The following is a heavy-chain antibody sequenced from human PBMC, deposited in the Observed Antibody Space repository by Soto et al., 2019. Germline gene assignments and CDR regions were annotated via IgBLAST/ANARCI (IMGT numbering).Heavy chain of an antibody. CDR2: IRASGGGT. CDR1: EFTFSVYV. V-gene: IGHV3-23*01. J-gene: IGHJ4*02. CDR3: AKGAWLDN. Sequence: GGSLRLSCAASEFTFSVYVMSWARQAPGKGLEWVSTIRASGGGTHYADSVKGRFTISRDDSKTTVYLQMNGLRVEDMAIYYCAKGAWLDNWGQGALVTVSS.